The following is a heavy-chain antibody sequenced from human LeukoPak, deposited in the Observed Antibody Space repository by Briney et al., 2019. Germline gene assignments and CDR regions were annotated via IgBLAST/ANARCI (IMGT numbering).Heavy chain of an antibody. CDR1: GFTFSSYS. J-gene: IGHJ4*02. CDR2: ISSSSYI. Sequence: PGGSLRLSCAASGFTFSSYSMNWVRQAPGKGLEWVSSISSSSYIYYADSVKGRFTISRDNAKNSLYLQMNSLRAEDTAVYYCAKTGNYYDSTHPLDYWGQGTLVTVSS. V-gene: IGHV3-21*01. CDR3: AKTGNYYDSTHPLDY. D-gene: IGHD3-22*01.